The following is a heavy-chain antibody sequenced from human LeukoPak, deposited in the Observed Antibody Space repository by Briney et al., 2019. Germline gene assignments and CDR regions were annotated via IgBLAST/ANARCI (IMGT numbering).Heavy chain of an antibody. J-gene: IGHJ4*02. CDR3: AKDSGYSGCDPSPPTGY. CDR1: GFTFSSYG. Sequence: GGSLRLSCAASGFTFSSYGMHWVRQAPGKGLEWVAFIRYDGSNKYYADSVKGRFTISRDNSKNTLYLQMNSLRAEDTAVYYCAKDSGYSGCDPSPPTGYWGQGTLVTVSS. CDR2: IRYDGSNK. D-gene: IGHD5-12*01. V-gene: IGHV3-30*02.